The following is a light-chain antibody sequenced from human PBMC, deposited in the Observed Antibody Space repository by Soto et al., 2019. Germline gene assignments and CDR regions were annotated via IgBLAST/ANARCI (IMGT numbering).Light chain of an antibody. CDR1: QSASNN. CDR2: DAS. Sequence: ILMTQSPATLSVSPGERATLSCRASQSASNNLAWYQQKPGKAPRLLIYDASTRAAGIPARFSGSWSGTQFTLTISGLQSEDFAVYYCQQYNYWPPWTFGQGTKVDIK. J-gene: IGKJ1*01. CDR3: QQYNYWPPWT. V-gene: IGKV3-15*01.